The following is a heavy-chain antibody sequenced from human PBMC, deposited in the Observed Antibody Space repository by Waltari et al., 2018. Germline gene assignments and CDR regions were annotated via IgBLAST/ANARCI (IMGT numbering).Heavy chain of an antibody. J-gene: IGHJ4*02. D-gene: IGHD3-10*01. V-gene: IGHV1-46*01. CDR3: ARGSSGTFYNYRDS. Sequence: QVRLVQSGAEVKKPGASVRVSCKASGYTFTTHYIHWVRQAPGQGLEWMGIINPTDGNTNYAQKFQGRVTMTTGTSTTTVYLDLSSLRSDDTAVYYCARGSSGTFYNYRDSWGQGTLVTVSS. CDR1: GYTFTTHY. CDR2: INPTDGNT.